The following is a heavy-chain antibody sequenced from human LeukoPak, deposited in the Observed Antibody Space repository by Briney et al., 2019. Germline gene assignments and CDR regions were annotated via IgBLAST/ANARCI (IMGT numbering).Heavy chain of an antibody. V-gene: IGHV3-30*02. CDR2: IRYDGSNK. CDR3: AKDEGVVVIGHNAPYY. CDR1: GFTFSSYG. D-gene: IGHD3-22*01. J-gene: IGHJ4*02. Sequence: PGGSLRLSCAASGFTFSSYGMHWVRQAPGKGLEWVAFIRYDGSNKYYADSVKGRFTISRDNSKNTLYLQMNSLRAEDTAVYYCAKDEGVVVIGHNAPYYWGQGTLVTVSS.